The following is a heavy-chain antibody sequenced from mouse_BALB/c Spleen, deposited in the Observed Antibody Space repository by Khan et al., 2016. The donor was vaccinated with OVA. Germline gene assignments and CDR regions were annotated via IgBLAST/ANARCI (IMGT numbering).Heavy chain of an antibody. CDR1: GFSLNNYS. CDR3: ARMCSDYGRGALFAY. J-gene: IGHJ3*01. CDR2: IWSAGST. D-gene: IGHD2-4*01. V-gene: IGHV2-2*02. Sequence: QVQLKESGPGLVQPSQSLSITCTVSGFSLNNYSVHWVRQSPGKGLEWLGVIWSAGSTDYNAAFISRLTISKDNSWSHAFFQMNSLQPNDTAIYYCARMCSDYGRGALFAYWGQGTLVTVSA.